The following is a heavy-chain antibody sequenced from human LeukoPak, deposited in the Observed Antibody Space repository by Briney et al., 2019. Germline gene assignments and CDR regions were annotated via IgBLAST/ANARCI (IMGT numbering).Heavy chain of an antibody. Sequence: PGGSLRLSCAASGFTLSSYSMNWVRQAPGKGLEWVSYISSSSSTIYYADSVKGRFTISRDNAKNSLYLQMNSLRAEDTAVYYCARDPLYREPKPSDIWGQGTMVTVSS. CDR1: GFTLSSYS. J-gene: IGHJ3*02. D-gene: IGHD1-14*01. CDR3: ARDPLYREPKPSDI. V-gene: IGHV3-48*04. CDR2: ISSSSSTI.